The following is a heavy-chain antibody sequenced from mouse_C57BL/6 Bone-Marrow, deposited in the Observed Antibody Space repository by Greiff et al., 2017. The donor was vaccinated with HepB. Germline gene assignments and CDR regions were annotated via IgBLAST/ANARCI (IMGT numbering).Heavy chain of an antibody. J-gene: IGHJ1*03. CDR3: ARGSSYDWYFDV. CDR2: IDPSDSYT. Sequence: QVQLQQPGAELVMPGASVKLSCKASGYTFTSYWMHWVKQRPGQGLEWIGEIDPSDSYTKYNQKFKGKSTLTVDKSSSTAYMQLSSLTSEDSAVYYCARGSSYDWYFDVWGTGTTVTVSS. V-gene: IGHV1-69*01. CDR1: GYTFTSYW. D-gene: IGHD1-1*01.